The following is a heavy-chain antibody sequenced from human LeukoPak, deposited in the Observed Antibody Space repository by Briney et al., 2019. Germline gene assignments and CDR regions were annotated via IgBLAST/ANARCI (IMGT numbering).Heavy chain of an antibody. J-gene: IGHJ3*01. CDR1: GYTFTGYY. V-gene: IGHV1-2*02. CDR2: INPNSGGT. CDR3: ARSPKPSFDV. Sequence: ASVKVSCKASGYTFTGYYMHWVRQAPGQGLEWMGWINPNSGGTNYAQKFQGRVTMTRDTSINTAYVTLSSLTSDDSGVYYCARSPKPSFDVWGLGTRVIVSS.